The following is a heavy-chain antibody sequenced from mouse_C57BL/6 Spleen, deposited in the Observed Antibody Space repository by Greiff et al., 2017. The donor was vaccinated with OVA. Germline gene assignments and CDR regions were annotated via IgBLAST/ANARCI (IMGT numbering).Heavy chain of an antibody. V-gene: IGHV5-6*01. Sequence: EVMLVESGGDLVKPGGSLKLSCAASGFTFSSYGMSWVRQTPDKRLEWVATISSGGSYTYYPDSVKGRFTISRDNAKNTLYLQMSSLKSEDTAMYYCARQRDYYGSSYFDYWGQGTTLTVSS. J-gene: IGHJ2*01. CDR3: ARQRDYYGSSYFDY. CDR1: GFTFSSYG. CDR2: ISSGGSYT. D-gene: IGHD1-1*01.